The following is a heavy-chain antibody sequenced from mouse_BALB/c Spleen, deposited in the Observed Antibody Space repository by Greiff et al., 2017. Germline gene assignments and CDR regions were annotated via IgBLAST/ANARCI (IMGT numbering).Heavy chain of an antibody. CDR3: ARGRGWLLRFAY. V-gene: IGHV5-4*02. CDR1: GFTFSDYY. CDR2: ISDGGSYT. J-gene: IGHJ3*01. Sequence: DVMLVESGGGLVKPGGSLKLSCAASGFTFSDYYMYWVRQTPEKRLEWVATISDGGSYTYYPDSVKGRFTISRDNAKNNLYLQMSSLKSEDTAMYYCARGRGWLLRFAYWGQGTLVTVSA. D-gene: IGHD2-3*01.